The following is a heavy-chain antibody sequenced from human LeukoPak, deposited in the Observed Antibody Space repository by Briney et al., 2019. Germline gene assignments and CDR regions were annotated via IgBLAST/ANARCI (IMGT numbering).Heavy chain of an antibody. J-gene: IGHJ4*02. CDR3: TKDSGLKTAGIFYS. V-gene: IGHV3-43*01. CDR2: IDWDGGTI. CDR1: GFTFDDCS. D-gene: IGHD6-13*01. Sequence: GGSLRLSCAASGFTFDDCSMHWVRQTPGKGLEWVSLIDWDGGTIYYADSVKGRFTISRDNSKNSLYLQMNSLRTEDTALYYCTKDSGLKTAGIFYSWGQGTLVTVSS.